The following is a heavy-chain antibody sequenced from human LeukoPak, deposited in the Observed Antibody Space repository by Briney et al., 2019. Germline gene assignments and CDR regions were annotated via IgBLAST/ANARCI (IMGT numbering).Heavy chain of an antibody. D-gene: IGHD3-10*01. V-gene: IGHV4-34*01. CDR3: ARGPGLSLGYRDD. CDR1: GVSFSGYY. CDR2: INHSEST. J-gene: IGHJ6*03. Sequence: QSSETLSLTCAAYGVSFSGYYWSWIRQPPGKGLEWIGEINHSESTNSNPSLKSRVIISVDTSKNQFPLKLSSVTAADTAVYKCARGPGLSLGYRDDGAKGTTVTVSS.